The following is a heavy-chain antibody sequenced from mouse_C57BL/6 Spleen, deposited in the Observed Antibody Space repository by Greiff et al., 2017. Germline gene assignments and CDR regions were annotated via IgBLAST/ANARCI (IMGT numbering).Heavy chain of an antibody. CDR1: GYTFTEYT. J-gene: IGHJ3*01. CDR2: FYPGSGSI. Sequence: QVHVKQSGAELVKPGASVKLSCKASGYTFTEYTIHWVKQRSGQGLEWIGWFYPGSGSIKYNEKFKDKATLTADKSSSTVDMELSRMTSEDSAVYFCARHEEGAYDGYLWFAYWGQGTLVTVSA. V-gene: IGHV1-62-2*01. D-gene: IGHD2-3*01. CDR3: ARHEEGAYDGYLWFAY.